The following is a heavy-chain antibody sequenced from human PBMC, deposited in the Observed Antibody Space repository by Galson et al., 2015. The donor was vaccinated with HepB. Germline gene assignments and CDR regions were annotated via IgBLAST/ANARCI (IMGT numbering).Heavy chain of an antibody. J-gene: IGHJ5*02. Sequence: SVKVSCKASGYTFTSYYMHWVRQAPGQGLEWMGIINPSGGSTSYAQKSQGRVTMTRDTSTSTVYMELSSLRSDDTAVYYCAREGLSSTDTNWFDPWGQGTLVTVSS. CDR3: AREGLSSTDTNWFDP. D-gene: IGHD2-2*01. CDR1: GYTFTSYY. V-gene: IGHV1-46*01. CDR2: INPSGGST.